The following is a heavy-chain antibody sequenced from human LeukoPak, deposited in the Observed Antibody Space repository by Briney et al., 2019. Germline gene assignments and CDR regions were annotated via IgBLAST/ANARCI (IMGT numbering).Heavy chain of an antibody. CDR3: ARGWGHYYDSSGYLDY. CDR1: GGSISSGGYS. V-gene: IGHV4-30-2*01. CDR2: IYHSGST. J-gene: IGHJ4*02. D-gene: IGHD3-22*01. Sequence: SETLSLTCAVSGGSISSGGYSWSWIRQPPGKGLEWIGYIYHSGSTYYNPSLKSRVTISVDRSKNQFSLKLSSVTAAGTAVYYCARGWGHYYDSSGYLDYWGQGTLVTVSS.